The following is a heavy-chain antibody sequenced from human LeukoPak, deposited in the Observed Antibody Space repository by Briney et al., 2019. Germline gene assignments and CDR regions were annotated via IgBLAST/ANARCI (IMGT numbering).Heavy chain of an antibody. Sequence: ASVKVSCKASGYTFTSYDINWVRQATGQGLEWMGWMNPNSGNTGYAQKFQGRVTMTRSTSISTAYMELSSLRSEDTAVYYCARAEFLEWWIDYWGQGTLVTVSS. J-gene: IGHJ4*02. CDR2: MNPNSGNT. CDR1: GYTFTSYD. D-gene: IGHD3-3*01. V-gene: IGHV1-8*01. CDR3: ARAEFLEWWIDY.